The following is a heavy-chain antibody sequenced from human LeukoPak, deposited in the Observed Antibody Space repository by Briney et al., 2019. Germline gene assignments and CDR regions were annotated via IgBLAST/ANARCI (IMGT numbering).Heavy chain of an antibody. CDR3: TRDPYDTTRVDYFDY. J-gene: IGHJ4*02. D-gene: IGHD3-9*01. V-gene: IGHV3-49*04. Sequence: GGSLRLSCTASGFTFGDYAMSWVRQAPGKGLEWVGFIRSKAYGGTTEYAASVKGRFTISRDDSKSIAYLQMNSLKTEDIAVYYCTRDPYDTTRVDYFDYWGQGTLVTVSS. CDR2: IRSKAYGGTT. CDR1: GFTFGDYA.